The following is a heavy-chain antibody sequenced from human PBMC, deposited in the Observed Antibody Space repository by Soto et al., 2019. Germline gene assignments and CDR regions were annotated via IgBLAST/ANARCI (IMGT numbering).Heavy chain of an antibody. CDR2: IWYDGSNK. CDR1: GFTFSSYG. V-gene: IGHV3-33*01. CDR3: ARPTSVSYYYYYGMDV. Sequence: QVQLVESGGGVVQPGRSLRLSCAASGFTFSSYGMHWVRQAPGKGLEWVAVIWYDGSNKYYADSVKGRFTISRDNSKNTLYLQMNRLRAEDTAVYYCARPTSVSYYYYYGMDVWGQGTTVTVSS. D-gene: IGHD1-1*01. J-gene: IGHJ6*02.